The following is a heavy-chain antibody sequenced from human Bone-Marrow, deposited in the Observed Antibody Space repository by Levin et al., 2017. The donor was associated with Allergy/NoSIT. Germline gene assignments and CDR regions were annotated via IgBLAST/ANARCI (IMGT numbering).Heavy chain of an antibody. D-gene: IGHD3-10*01. CDR2: ISYDGSQR. CDR3: AHEDFYSSGSASDN. V-gene: IGHV3-30-3*01. Sequence: GESLKISCTGSGSTFSSNAIHWVRQAPGKGLEWVSMISYDGSQRYYVDSVKGRFTISRDNPRNTVNLQMKSLRVEDTAVYYCAHEDFYSSGSASDNWGQGTLLIVSS. CDR1: GSTFSSNA. J-gene: IGHJ4*02.